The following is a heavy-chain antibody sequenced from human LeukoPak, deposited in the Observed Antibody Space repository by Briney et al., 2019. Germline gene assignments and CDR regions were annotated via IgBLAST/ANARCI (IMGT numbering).Heavy chain of an antibody. V-gene: IGHV3-23*01. D-gene: IGHD2-15*01. Sequence: GGSLRLSCAASGLTFSSYAMSWVRQAPGKGLEWVSNISGRGGSGGSTYYADSVKGRFTISRDNSKNTLYLQVNSLRAEDTAVYYCAKSGLNRFDYWGQGTLVTVSS. CDR3: AKSGLNRFDY. J-gene: IGHJ4*02. CDR2: ISGRGGSGGST. CDR1: GLTFSSYA.